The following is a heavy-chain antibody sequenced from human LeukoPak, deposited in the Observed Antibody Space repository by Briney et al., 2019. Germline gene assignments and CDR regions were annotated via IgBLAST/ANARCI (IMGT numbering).Heavy chain of an antibody. V-gene: IGHV4-31*03. CDR3: ARAFSDYETRGDFDY. Sequence: SQTLSLTCTVSGDSVNRGGYYWSWIRQRPGKGLEWIGYVFYTGTTYYNPSLKGRLTISVDTSKNQFSLHLSSVTAADTAVYFCARAFSDYETRGDFDYWGRGTLVTVSS. D-gene: IGHD5-12*01. CDR1: GDSVNRGGYY. CDR2: VFYTGTT. J-gene: IGHJ4*02.